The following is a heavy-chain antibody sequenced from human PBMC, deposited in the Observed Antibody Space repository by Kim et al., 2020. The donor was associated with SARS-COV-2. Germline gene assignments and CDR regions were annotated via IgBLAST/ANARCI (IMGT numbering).Heavy chain of an antibody. CDR2: ISGPATDI. CDR1: GFIFSTYA. J-gene: IGHJ3*02. CDR3: LFWNGYPI. D-gene: IGHD3-3*01. V-gene: IGHV3-23*01. Sequence: GGSLRLSCAGSGFIFSTYALSWVRQAPGKGLEWVSLISGPATDIHYADSVRGRFTISRDNSKNMLYLQMNSLRAEDTAVYYCLFWNGYPIWGQGTRVTVSS.